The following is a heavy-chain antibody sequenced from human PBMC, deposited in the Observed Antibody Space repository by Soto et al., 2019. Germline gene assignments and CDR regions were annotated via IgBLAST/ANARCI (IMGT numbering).Heavy chain of an antibody. J-gene: IGHJ5*02. V-gene: IGHV4-31*03. CDR3: ARGGVMGYCSGGSCYSKVSWFEP. CDR2: IYYSGST. D-gene: IGHD2-15*01. CDR1: GGSISSGGYY. Sequence: QVQLQESGPGLVKPSQTLSLTCTVSGGSISSGGYYWSWIRQHPGKGLEWIGYIYYSGSTYYNPSLKSRVTISVDTSKNQFSLKLGSVTAADTAVYYCARGGVMGYCSGGSCYSKVSWFEPWGQGTLVTVSS.